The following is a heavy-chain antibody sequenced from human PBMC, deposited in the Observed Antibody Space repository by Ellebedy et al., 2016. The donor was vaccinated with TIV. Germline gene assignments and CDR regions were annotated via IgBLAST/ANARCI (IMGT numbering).Heavy chain of an antibody. D-gene: IGHD3-22*01. CDR1: SGSSYY. V-gene: IGHV3-23*01. CDR2: ISGSGGST. CDR3: ATRTYYYDSSGNIGDY. Sequence: SGSSYYWGWIRQPPGKGLEWVSAISGSGGSTYYADSVKGRFTISRDNSKNTLYLQMNSLRAEDTAVYYCATRTYYYDSSGNIGDYWGQGTLVTVSS. J-gene: IGHJ4*02.